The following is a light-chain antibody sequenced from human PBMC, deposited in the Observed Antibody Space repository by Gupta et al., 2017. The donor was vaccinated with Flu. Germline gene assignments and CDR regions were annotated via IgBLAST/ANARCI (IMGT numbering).Light chain of an antibody. Sequence: EIVMTQSLATLSVSPGERATLSCRASQSVSTKLAWYQQKPGQAPRLLIFDASTRATGIPARFSGSGSGTEFTLTISSLQSEDFAVYYCQQNNNWPLTFGRGTKVEIK. CDR3: QQNNNWPLT. J-gene: IGKJ4*01. CDR2: DAS. V-gene: IGKV3-15*01. CDR1: QSVSTK.